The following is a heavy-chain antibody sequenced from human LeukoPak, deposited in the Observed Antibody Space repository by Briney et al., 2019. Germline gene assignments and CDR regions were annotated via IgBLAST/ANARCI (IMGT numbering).Heavy chain of an antibody. CDR2: IWYDGSNK. Sequence: GGSLRLSCAASGFTFSSYGMHWVRQAPGKGLEWVAVIWYDGSNKYYADSVKGRFTISRDNSKNTLYLQMNSLRAEDTAVYYCAREKSISLFFDYWGQGTLVTVSS. CDR1: GFTFSSYG. J-gene: IGHJ4*02. V-gene: IGHV3-33*01. CDR3: AREKSISLFFDY.